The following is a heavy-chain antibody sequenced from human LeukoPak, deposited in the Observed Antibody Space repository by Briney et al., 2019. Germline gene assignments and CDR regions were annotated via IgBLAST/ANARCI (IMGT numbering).Heavy chain of an antibody. CDR1: GYTFTSNY. V-gene: IGHV1-46*01. D-gene: IGHD3-22*01. Sequence: ASVKVSCKASGYTFTSNYMHWVRQAPGQGPEWMGVISPSGGSTTYAQKFQGRVTLTRDMSTSTDYLELSSLRSEDTAVYYCARDAQPWGDDSSGYFDYWGQGTLVTVSS. CDR2: ISPSGGST. J-gene: IGHJ4*02. CDR3: ARDAQPWGDDSSGYFDY.